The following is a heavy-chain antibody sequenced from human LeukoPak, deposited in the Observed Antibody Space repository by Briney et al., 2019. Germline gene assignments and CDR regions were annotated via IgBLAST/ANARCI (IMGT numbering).Heavy chain of an antibody. CDR3: ARGGYSYGRIYFDY. CDR2: INPNGGGT. Sequence: ASVKVSCKASGYTFTGYYMHWVRQAPGQGLEWMGRINPNGGGTNYAQKFQGRVTMTRDTSISTAYMELSRLRSDDTAVYYCARGGYSYGRIYFDYWGQGTLVTVSS. D-gene: IGHD5-18*01. CDR1: GYTFTGYY. V-gene: IGHV1-2*06. J-gene: IGHJ4*02.